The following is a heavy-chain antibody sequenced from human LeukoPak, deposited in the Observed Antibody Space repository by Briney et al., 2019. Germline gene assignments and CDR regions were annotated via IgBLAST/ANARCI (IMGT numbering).Heavy chain of an antibody. CDR1: GFTFSSHS. D-gene: IGHD6-13*01. Sequence: GGSLRLSCAASGFTFSSHSMTWVRQAPGKGLEWVSSISSSSNYIYYADSVKGRFTISRDNAKNSLYLQANSLRAEDTAVYYCARARDSSWDYWGQGTLVTVSS. V-gene: IGHV3-21*04. J-gene: IGHJ4*02. CDR3: ARARDSSWDY. CDR2: ISSSSNYI.